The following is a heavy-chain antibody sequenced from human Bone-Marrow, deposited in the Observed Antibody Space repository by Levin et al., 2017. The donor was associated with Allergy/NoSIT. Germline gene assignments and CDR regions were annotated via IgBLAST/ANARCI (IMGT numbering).Heavy chain of an antibody. CDR2: ITWNGGTT. D-gene: IGHD1-14*01. V-gene: IGHV3-20*04. CDR3: VRGQEGQTDHLYALDV. Sequence: GGSLRLSCVTSGFTFDDFALTWVRQTPGAGLEWISDITWNGGTTQYTDAVRGRFTVSRDNAMNTLFLQMTSLRAEDTAFYYCVRGQEGQTDHLYALDVWGQGTWVTVS. CDR1: GFTFDDFA. J-gene: IGHJ6*02.